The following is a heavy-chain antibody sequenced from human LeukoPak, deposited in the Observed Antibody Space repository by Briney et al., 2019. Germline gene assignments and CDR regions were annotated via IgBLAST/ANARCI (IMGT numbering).Heavy chain of an antibody. V-gene: IGHV3-48*03. J-gene: IGHJ4*02. CDR2: ISSSGSTI. Sequence: PGGSLRLSCAASGFTFSSYEMNWVRQAPGKGLEWVSYISSSGSTIYYADSVKGRFTISRDNSRNTVSLQMNSLRAEDTAIYYCAKGEKMPKGSFDCWGQGTLVTVSS. CDR3: AKGEKMPKGSFDC. CDR1: GFTFSSYE. D-gene: IGHD2-15*01.